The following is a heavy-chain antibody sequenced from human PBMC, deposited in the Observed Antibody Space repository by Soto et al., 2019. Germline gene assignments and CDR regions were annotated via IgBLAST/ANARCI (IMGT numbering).Heavy chain of an antibody. V-gene: IGHV3-53*01. Sequence: GGSLRLSCATSGFTVSSNYMSWVRQAPGKGLEWVSVIYSGGSTYYADSVKGRFTISRDNSKNTLYLQMNSLRAEDTAVYYCAREYGGLRSGHFDYWGQGTLVTVSS. J-gene: IGHJ4*02. CDR1: GFTVSSNY. CDR3: AREYGGLRSGHFDY. CDR2: IYSGGST. D-gene: IGHD5-12*01.